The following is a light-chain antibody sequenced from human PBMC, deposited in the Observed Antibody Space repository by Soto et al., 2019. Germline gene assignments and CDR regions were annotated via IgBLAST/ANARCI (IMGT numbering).Light chain of an antibody. CDR3: MQGTHWPLT. J-gene: IGKJ4*01. Sequence: DVVMTQSPLSLPVTLGQPASISCRSSQSLVYSDGHTYLNWFQQRPGQSPRRLIYKVSNRDSGVPDRFSGSGSGTDFTLKISRVEAEDVGVYYCMQGTHWPLTFGGGTKVDIK. V-gene: IGKV2-30*01. CDR2: KVS. CDR1: QSLVYSDGHTY.